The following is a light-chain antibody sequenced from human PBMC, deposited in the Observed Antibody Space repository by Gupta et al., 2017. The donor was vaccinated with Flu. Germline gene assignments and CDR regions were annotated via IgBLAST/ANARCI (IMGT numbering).Light chain of an antibody. V-gene: IGKV3-15*01. J-gene: IGKJ4*01. CDR2: GAS. CDR3: QQDNEWPHT. CDR1: QNIKNK. Sequence: PDTLSRSPGEGGTLSVMASQNIKNKLAWYQKRPGQAPRLLINGASTRASGIPARFSGSMSGTEFSLTITSLQSEDFAVYYCQQDNEWPHTFGGGTKVEIK.